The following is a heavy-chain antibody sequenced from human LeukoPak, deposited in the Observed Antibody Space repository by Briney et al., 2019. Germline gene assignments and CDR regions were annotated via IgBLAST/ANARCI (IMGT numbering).Heavy chain of an antibody. Sequence: GRSLRLSCAASGFTFSSYAMHWVRQAPGKGLEWVAVISYDGSNKDYADSVKGRFTISRDNSKNTLYVQMNSLRAEDTAVSYCARVTPTGSTIGAFDIWGQGTMVTVSS. D-gene: IGHD5/OR15-5a*01. J-gene: IGHJ3*02. CDR3: ARVTPTGSTIGAFDI. CDR2: ISYDGSNK. V-gene: IGHV3-30-3*01. CDR1: GFTFSSYA.